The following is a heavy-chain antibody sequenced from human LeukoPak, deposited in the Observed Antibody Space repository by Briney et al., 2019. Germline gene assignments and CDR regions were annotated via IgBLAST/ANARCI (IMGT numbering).Heavy chain of an antibody. CDR3: AGGLWFGELYYYYYGMDV. V-gene: IGHV3-23*01. CDR1: GFTFSSYA. J-gene: IGHJ6*02. Sequence: GGSLRLSCAASGFTFSSYAMSWVRQAPGKGLEWVSAISGSGGSTYYADSVKCRFTISRDNSKNTLYLQMNSLRAEDTAVYYCAGGLWFGELYYYYYGMDVWGQGTTVTVSS. CDR2: ISGSGGST. D-gene: IGHD3-10*01.